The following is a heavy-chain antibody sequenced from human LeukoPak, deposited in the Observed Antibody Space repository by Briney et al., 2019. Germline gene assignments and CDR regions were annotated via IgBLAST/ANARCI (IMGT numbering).Heavy chain of an antibody. V-gene: IGHV1-69*13. CDR3: ARGHYGDYGDY. Sequence: GASVKVSCKASGVTFSSYGITWVRQAPGQGLEWMGGIIPIFGKTNYAQKFQGRVTITADESTSTAYMELSSLRSEDTAVYYCARGHYGDYGDYWGQGTLVTVSS. CDR2: IIPIFGKT. J-gene: IGHJ4*02. D-gene: IGHD4-17*01. CDR1: GVTFSSYG.